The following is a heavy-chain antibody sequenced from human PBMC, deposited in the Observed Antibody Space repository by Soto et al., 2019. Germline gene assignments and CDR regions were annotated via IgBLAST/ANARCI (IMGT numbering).Heavy chain of an antibody. Sequence: ASVKVSCKASGYTFTSYGISWVRQAPGQGLEWVGWISAHNGNTNYAQKLQGRVTMTTATSTNTAYMELRSLRSDDTAVYFCARVRKIQSILGSRYSVDVWGQGTTVTVSS. V-gene: IGHV1-18*04. J-gene: IGHJ6*02. CDR2: ISAHNGNT. D-gene: IGHD3-9*01. CDR3: ARVRKIQSILGSRYSVDV. CDR1: GYTFTSYG.